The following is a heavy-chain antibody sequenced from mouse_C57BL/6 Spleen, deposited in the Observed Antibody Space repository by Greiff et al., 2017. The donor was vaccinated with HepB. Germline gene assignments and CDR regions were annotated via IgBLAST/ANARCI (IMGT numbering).Heavy chain of an antibody. V-gene: IGHV5-17*01. CDR3: ARWNYGSSYGYFDV. D-gene: IGHD1-1*01. CDR2: ISSGSSTI. J-gene: IGHJ1*03. CDR1: GFTFSDYG. Sequence: DVKLVESGGGLVKPGGSLKLSCAASGFTFSDYGMHWVRQAPEKWLEWVAYISSGSSTIYYADTVKGRFTISRDNAKNTLFLQMTSLRSEDTAMYYCARWNYGSSYGYFDVWGTGTTVTVSS.